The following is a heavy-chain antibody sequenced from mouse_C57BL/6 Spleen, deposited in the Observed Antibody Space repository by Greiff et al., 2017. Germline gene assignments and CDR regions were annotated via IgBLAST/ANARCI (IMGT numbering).Heavy chain of an antibody. V-gene: IGHV1-53*01. Sequence: QVQLQQPGTELVKPGASVKLSCKASGYTFTSYWMHWVKQRPGQGLEWIGNINPSNGGTNYNEKFKSKATLTVDKSSSTAYMQLSSLTSEDSAVYYCARPTTVVPRSYFDDWGQGTTLTVSS. CDR1: GYTFTSYW. D-gene: IGHD1-1*01. CDR2: INPSNGGT. J-gene: IGHJ2*01. CDR3: ARPTTVVPRSYFDD.